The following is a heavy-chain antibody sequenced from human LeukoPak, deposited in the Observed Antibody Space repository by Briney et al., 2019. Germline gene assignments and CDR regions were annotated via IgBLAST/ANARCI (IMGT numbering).Heavy chain of an antibody. CDR3: ARGESGSYFTDAFDI. CDR2: MNPNSGNT. Sequence: ASVKVSCKASGYTFTRYDIKWVRQATGQGLEWMGWMNPNSGNTGYAQKFQGRVTMTRNTSISTAYMELSSLRSEDTAVYYCARGESGSYFTDAFDIWGQGTMVTVSS. J-gene: IGHJ3*02. CDR1: GYTFTRYD. V-gene: IGHV1-8*01. D-gene: IGHD1-26*01.